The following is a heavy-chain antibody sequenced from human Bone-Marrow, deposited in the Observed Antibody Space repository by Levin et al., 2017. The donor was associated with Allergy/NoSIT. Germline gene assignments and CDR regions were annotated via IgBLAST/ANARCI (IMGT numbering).Heavy chain of an antibody. D-gene: IGHD6-13*01. V-gene: IGHV1-8*01. CDR2: MNPNCGNT. Sequence: ASVKVSCKASGYTFTTYNINWVRQATGQGLEWMGWMNPNCGNTGYAEKFQGRVTMTRDTSINTAYMELSSLRSEDTAVYYCARVIGAAGVWGQGTLVTVSS. CDR3: ARVIGAAGV. CDR1: GYTFTTYN. J-gene: IGHJ4*02.